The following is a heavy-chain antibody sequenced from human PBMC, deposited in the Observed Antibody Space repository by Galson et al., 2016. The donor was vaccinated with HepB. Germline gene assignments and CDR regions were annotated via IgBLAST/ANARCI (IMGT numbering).Heavy chain of an antibody. CDR3: VRDHSVVPTTAYNWFDP. Sequence: SLRLSCAASGFAFGSHWMHWVRQVPGMGLVWVSRINSDGTISNYADSVKGRFTISRDNAKNTLYLQMNSLRAEDTAVYFCVRDHSVVPTTAYNWFDPWGRGTLVTVSS. V-gene: IGHV3-74*01. CDR2: INSDGTIS. CDR1: GFAFGSHW. D-gene: IGHD4-23*01. J-gene: IGHJ5*02.